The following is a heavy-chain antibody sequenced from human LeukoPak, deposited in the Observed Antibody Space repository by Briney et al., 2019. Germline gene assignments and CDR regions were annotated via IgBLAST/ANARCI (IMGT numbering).Heavy chain of an antibody. CDR3: VKGRISEDGLDF. CDR1: GFTFSRAA. V-gene: IGHV3-23*01. CDR2: ISSSGNT. J-gene: IGHJ4*02. Sequence: PEGSLRLSCAASGFTFSRAAMTWVRQTPGKGLDWVSSISSSGNTYYADSVKGRITISRDNSKNMLYLQTNSLRAEDTAVYYCVKGRISEDGLDFWGQGTLVTVSS. D-gene: IGHD6-13*01.